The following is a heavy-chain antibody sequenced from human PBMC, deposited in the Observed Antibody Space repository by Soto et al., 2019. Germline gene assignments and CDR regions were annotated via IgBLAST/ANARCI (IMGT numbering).Heavy chain of an antibody. J-gene: IGHJ3*02. CDR2: ISYDGSKK. CDR1: GFSFSTYA. V-gene: IGHV3-30-3*01. Sequence: GGSLRLSCAASGFSFSTYAIHWVRQAPGKGLEWVGVISYDGSKKYYADSVKGRFTISRDNSENTLFLQMNSLRAEDTAVYYCARVRESTLTRAFDIWGQGTMVTV. D-gene: IGHD3-10*01. CDR3: ARVRESTLTRAFDI.